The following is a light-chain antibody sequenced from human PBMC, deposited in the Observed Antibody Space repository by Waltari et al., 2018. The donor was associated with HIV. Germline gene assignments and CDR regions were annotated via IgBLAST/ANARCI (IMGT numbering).Light chain of an antibody. CDR3: CSYAGSYTWV. V-gene: IGLV2-11*01. CDR1: SSDVGGYQY. Sequence: QSALTQSRSVSGSPGQSVPISCTGTSSDVGGYQYVSWYQQHPGKVHKLLIYDVNKRASGFPDRFSGSKSANPASLTSSGLQAEDEADYYCCSYAGSYTWVFGGGTKLTVL. J-gene: IGLJ3*02. CDR2: DVN.